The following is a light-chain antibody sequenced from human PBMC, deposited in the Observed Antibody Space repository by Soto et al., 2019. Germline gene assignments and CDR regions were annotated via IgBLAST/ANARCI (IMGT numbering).Light chain of an antibody. CDR2: SAA. V-gene: IGKV1-39*01. CDR3: PQRSSPPRT. J-gene: IGKJ3*01. Sequence: ITCRASQNIDIYLNWYQQKSGKAPKLLIYSAANLQTGVPSRFSGSGSWTAVTLTISSLQPSDFVPYCCPQRSSPPRTFCRGIKVDIK. CDR1: QNIDIY.